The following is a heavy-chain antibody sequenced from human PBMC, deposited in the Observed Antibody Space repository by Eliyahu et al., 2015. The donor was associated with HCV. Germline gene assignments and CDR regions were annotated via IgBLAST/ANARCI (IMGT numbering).Heavy chain of an antibody. Sequence: VQLVESGGGLVQTGGSLTLSCVXSGVSFEDXAXPWVRQVPGKGLEWVSGISWNSNTIGYADSVKGRFTISRDNGKKSFSLQMNSMREDDTALYYCAKDIGSGSYVLTASNHYYGMDIWGQGTTVTVSS. CDR2: ISWNSNTI. V-gene: IGHV3-9*01. CDR3: AKDIGSGSYVLTASNHYYGMDI. J-gene: IGHJ6*02. CDR1: GVSFEDXA. D-gene: IGHD3-10*01.